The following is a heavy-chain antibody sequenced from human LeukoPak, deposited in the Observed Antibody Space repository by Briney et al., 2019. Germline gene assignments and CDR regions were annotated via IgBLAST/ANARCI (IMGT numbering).Heavy chain of an antibody. J-gene: IGHJ3*02. CDR1: GYTFTCYG. Sequence: GAAVKVSFKASGYTFTCYGISWVRQAPGQGLEWMGWISAYNGNTNYAQKLQGRVTMTTDTSTSTAYMELRSLRSDDTAVYYCARSGAPNYGSGSYYNDDHDAFDIWGQGTMVTVSS. CDR3: ARSGAPNYGSGSYYNDDHDAFDI. D-gene: IGHD3-10*01. V-gene: IGHV1-18*01. CDR2: ISAYNGNT.